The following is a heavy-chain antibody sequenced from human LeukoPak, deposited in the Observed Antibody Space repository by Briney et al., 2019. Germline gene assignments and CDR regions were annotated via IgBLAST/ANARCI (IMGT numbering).Heavy chain of an antibody. CDR1: GFTFSDYY. D-gene: IGHD4-23*01. J-gene: IGHJ4*02. Sequence: GGSLRLSCAASGFTFSDYYMSWIRQAPGKGLEWVSYISNSGSTIYYADSVKGRFTISRDNAKNSLYLQMNSLRAEDTAVYYCAKGGTTVVTPIYYWGQGTLVTVSS. CDR3: AKGGTTVVTPIYY. CDR2: ISNSGSTI. V-gene: IGHV3-11*04.